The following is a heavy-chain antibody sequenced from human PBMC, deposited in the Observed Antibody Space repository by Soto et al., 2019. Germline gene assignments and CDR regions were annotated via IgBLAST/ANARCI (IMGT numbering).Heavy chain of an antibody. D-gene: IGHD3-3*01. J-gene: IGHJ3*01. V-gene: IGHV4-59*01. CDR3: ATLDTPFAFDV. Sequence: SETLSLTCTVSGGSISSYYWSWLRQPPGRGLEWIAYMYYSGNANYNPSLKSRVTMAVDTSKRQFSLKLRSVTAADTAVYYCATLDTPFAFDVWGQGAMVTVSS. CDR2: MYYSGNA. CDR1: GGSISSYY.